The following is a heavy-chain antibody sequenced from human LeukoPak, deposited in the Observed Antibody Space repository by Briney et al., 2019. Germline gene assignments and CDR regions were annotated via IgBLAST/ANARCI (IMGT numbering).Heavy chain of an antibody. J-gene: IGHJ4*02. CDR3: AKDQDYYDSGGIDY. D-gene: IGHD3-10*01. CDR1: GFTFSSYG. V-gene: IGHV3-30*02. CDR2: IRYDGSNK. Sequence: GGSLRLSCAASGFTFSSYGMHWVRQAPGKGLEWVAFIRYDGSNKYYADSVKGRFTISRDNSKNTLYLQMNSLRAEDTAVYYCAKDQDYYDSGGIDYWGQGTLVTVSS.